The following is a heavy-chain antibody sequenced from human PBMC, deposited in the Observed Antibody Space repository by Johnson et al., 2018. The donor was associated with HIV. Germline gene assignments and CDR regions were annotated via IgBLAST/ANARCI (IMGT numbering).Heavy chain of an antibody. CDR1: GFTFSSYA. Sequence: MQLVESGGGLVQPGVSLRLSCAASGFTFSSYAMHWVRQAPGNGLEYVSAISSNGGSTYYANSVKGRFTISRDNSKNTLYLQMGSLRAEDMAVYYCARAPGWFDAFDIWGQGTMVTVSS. J-gene: IGHJ3*02. D-gene: IGHD6-19*01. V-gene: IGHV3-64*01. CDR2: ISSNGGST. CDR3: ARAPGWFDAFDI.